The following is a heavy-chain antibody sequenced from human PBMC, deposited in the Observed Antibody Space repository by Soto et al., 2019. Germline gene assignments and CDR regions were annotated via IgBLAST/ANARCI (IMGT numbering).Heavy chain of an antibody. Sequence: GGSLRLSCAASGFTFSSYAMSWVRQAPGKGLEWVSAISGSGGSTYYADSVKGRFTISRDNSKNTLYLQMNSLRAEDTAVYYCAKDPKVRGVIITYYGMAVWGQGTSVTVSS. V-gene: IGHV3-23*01. D-gene: IGHD3-10*01. CDR2: ISGSGGST. J-gene: IGHJ6*02. CDR3: AKDPKVRGVIITYYGMAV. CDR1: GFTFSSYA.